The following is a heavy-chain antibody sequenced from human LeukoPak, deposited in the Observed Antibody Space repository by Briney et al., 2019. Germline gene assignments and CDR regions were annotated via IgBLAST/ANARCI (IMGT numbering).Heavy chain of an antibody. J-gene: IGHJ4*02. CDR2: ISSSSSYI. V-gene: IGHV3-21*01. D-gene: IGHD3-22*01. CDR1: GFTFSSYS. Sequence: KPGGSLRLSCAASGFTFSSYSMNWVRQAPGKGLEWVSSISSSSSYIYYADSVKGRFTISRDNSKNTLYLQMNSLRAEDTAVYYCARSRSHYYDSSGSFDYWGQGTLVTVSS. CDR3: ARSRSHYYDSSGSFDY.